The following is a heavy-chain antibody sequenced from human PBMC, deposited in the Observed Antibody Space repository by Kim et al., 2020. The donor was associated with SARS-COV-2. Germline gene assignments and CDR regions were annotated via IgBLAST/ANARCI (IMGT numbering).Heavy chain of an antibody. CDR3: ARAGYDPYYFDS. J-gene: IGHJ4*02. D-gene: IGHD5-12*01. V-gene: IGHV4-61*03. Sequence: NYNPSLKSRATISVDTSKNHFSLKLNSVTAADTAVYYCARAGYDPYYFDSWGQGTRVTVSS.